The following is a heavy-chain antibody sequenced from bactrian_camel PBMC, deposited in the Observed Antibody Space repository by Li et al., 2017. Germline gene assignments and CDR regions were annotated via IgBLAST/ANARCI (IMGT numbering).Heavy chain of an antibody. CDR2: IHRNGVST. Sequence: VQLVESGGGSVQAGGSLRLSCDASGYTFGSYGMTWVRQAPGKGLEWIASIHRNGVSTFYADSVKGRFTISRDVAKSTAYLQLNSLKTEDTAMYYCAGFRERARPGQGTQVTVS. V-gene: IGHV3S40*01. D-gene: IGHD6*01. CDR1: GYTFGSYG. J-gene: IGHJ4*01.